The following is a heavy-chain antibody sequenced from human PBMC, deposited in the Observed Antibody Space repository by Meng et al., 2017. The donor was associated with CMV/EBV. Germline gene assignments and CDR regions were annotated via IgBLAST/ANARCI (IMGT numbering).Heavy chain of an antibody. J-gene: IGHJ4*02. V-gene: IGHV4-30-4*08. Sequence: QVQLQESGPGLVKPAQTLSLTCTVSGGSISSCYCNWIWIPEPQGKDLEWSIYTCDSANTYHYPSLKSRVTVSVDTSKFQLTLKLGSVAAADTSVYDWAITVEEPSFDYWGQGTLVTVSS. CDR2: TCDSANT. CDR3: AITVEEPSFDY. CDR1: GGSISSCYCN. D-gene: IGHD1-14*01.